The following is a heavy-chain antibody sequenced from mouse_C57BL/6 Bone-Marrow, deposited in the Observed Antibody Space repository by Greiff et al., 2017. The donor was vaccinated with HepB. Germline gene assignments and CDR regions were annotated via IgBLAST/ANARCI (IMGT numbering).Heavy chain of an antibody. J-gene: IGHJ2*01. CDR1: GFTFSDYG. V-gene: IGHV5-17*01. D-gene: IGHD2-2*01. Sequence: EVQGVESGGGLVKPGGSLKLSCAASGFTFSDYGMHWVRQAPEKGLEWVAYISSGSSTIYYADTVKGRFTISRDNAKNTLFLQMTSLRSEDTAMYYCARPLTTMVTTDFDYWGQGTTLTVSS. CDR3: ARPLTTMVTTDFDY. CDR2: ISSGSSTI.